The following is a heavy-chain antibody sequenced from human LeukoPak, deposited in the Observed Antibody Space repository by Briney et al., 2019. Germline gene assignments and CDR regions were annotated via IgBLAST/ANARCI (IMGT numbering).Heavy chain of an antibody. CDR1: GFTFSNYS. CDR3: ARGGLNWFDP. V-gene: IGHV3-48*01. Sequence: GGSLRLSCAASGFTFSNYSMNWFRQAPGKGLEGVSYIIRSSSTIYYADSVKGRFTISRDNAKNSLYLQMNSLRAEDTAVYYCARGGLNWFDPWGQGTLVTVSS. CDR2: IIRSSSTI. J-gene: IGHJ5*02. D-gene: IGHD3-16*01.